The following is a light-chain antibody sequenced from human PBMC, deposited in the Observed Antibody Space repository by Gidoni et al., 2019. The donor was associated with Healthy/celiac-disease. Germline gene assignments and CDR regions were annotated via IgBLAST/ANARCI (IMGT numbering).Light chain of an antibody. CDR3: LQDDNHPIT. CDR1: QGIGID. Sequence: IQMTHSPSSLTASVGDRVTITCRASQGIGIDLVWYQQKPGKAPNLLIYAASTSQSGVPSRFSGSGSGTDFTLTISSLQPEDIATYFCLQDDNHPITFGQGTRLEIK. CDR2: AAS. J-gene: IGKJ5*01. V-gene: IGKV1-6*01.